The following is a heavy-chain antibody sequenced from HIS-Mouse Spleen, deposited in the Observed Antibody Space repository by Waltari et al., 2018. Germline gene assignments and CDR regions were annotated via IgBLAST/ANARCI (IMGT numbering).Heavy chain of an antibody. CDR2: IWYDGSNK. J-gene: IGHJ4*02. CDR1: GFTFSSYG. D-gene: IGHD3-9*01. Sequence: QVQLVESGGGVVQPGRSLRLSCAASGFTFSSYGMHWVRQAPGKGLEWVAVIWYDGSNKYYAESVKGRFTISRDNSKNTLYLQMNSLRAEDTAVYYCAKDFGMLKDYDILTGYDYWGQGTLVTVSS. CDR3: AKDFGMLKDYDILTGYDY. V-gene: IGHV3-33*06.